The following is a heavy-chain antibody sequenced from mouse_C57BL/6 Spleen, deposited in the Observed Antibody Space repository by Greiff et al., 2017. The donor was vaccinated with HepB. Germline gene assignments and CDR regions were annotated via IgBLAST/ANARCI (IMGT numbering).Heavy chain of an antibody. CDR2: IDPSDSET. CDR1: GYTFTSYW. Sequence: QVQLQQPGAELVRPGSSVKLSCKASGYTFTSYWMHWVKQRPIQGLEWIGNIDPSDSETYYNQKFKDKVTLTVDKSSSTAYMQLSSLTSEDAAVYFCARESDYDDAMDYWGQGTSVTVSS. D-gene: IGHD2-4*01. CDR3: ARESDYDDAMDY. V-gene: IGHV1-52*01. J-gene: IGHJ4*01.